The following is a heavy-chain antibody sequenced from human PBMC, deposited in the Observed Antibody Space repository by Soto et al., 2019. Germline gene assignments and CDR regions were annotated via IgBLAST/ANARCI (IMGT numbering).Heavy chain of an antibody. J-gene: IGHJ6*02. CDR1: GYTFTSYG. CDR3: ARDRTVRYYESSGYYYEYYCMDV. Sequence: QVQLVQSGAEVKKPGASVKVSCKASGYTFTSYGISWVRQAPGQGLEWMGWISAYNGNTNYAQKLQGRVTMTTDTSTSTAYMELRSLRSDDTAVYYCARDRTVRYYESSGYYYEYYCMDVWGQGTTVTVAS. CDR2: ISAYNGNT. D-gene: IGHD3-22*01. V-gene: IGHV1-18*04.